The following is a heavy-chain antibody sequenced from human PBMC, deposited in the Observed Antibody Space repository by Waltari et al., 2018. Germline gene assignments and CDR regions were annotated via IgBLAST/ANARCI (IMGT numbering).Heavy chain of an antibody. Sequence: QVHLVESGGGVVQPGRSLKLSCAVSGFQFSDYDMHWVRLIPGEGLEWVAGGSYNGCNQYYSDSVRGRFSTSRDNSKNTAFLQMSSLRSNDTAVYYCARVLRHATGWYWVFDHWGQGTLVTVSS. D-gene: IGHD6-19*01. CDR3: ARVLRHATGWYWVFDH. J-gene: IGHJ4*02. CDR2: GSYNGCNQ. CDR1: GFQFSDYD. V-gene: IGHV3-30-3*01.